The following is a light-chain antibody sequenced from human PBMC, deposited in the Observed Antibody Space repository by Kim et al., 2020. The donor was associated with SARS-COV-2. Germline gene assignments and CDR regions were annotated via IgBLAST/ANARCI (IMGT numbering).Light chain of an antibody. Sequence: GQRVTISCSGSTSNIGTNSVHWYQQLPGTAPNLLIYNDKQRPSGVPDRFSGSKSGTSASLAISGLQSEDETDYYCAAWDDSLNGALFGGGTKLTVL. CDR2: NDK. CDR1: TSNIGTNS. CDR3: AAWDDSLNGAL. J-gene: IGLJ2*01. V-gene: IGLV1-44*01.